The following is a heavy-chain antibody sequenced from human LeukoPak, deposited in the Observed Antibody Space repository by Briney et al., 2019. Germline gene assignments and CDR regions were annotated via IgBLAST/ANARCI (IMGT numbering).Heavy chain of an antibody. D-gene: IGHD4-11*01. CDR3: ARGNLWDYRRYYYYMDV. CDR1: GFTVSSNY. J-gene: IGHJ6*03. CDR2: IYNSGST. Sequence: GGSLRLSCAASGFTVSSNYMSWVRQAPGKGLEWVSVIYNSGSTYYADSVKGRFTISRDNSKNTLYLQVNSLRAEDTAVYYCARGNLWDYRRYYYYMDVWGKGTTVTVSS. V-gene: IGHV3-53*01.